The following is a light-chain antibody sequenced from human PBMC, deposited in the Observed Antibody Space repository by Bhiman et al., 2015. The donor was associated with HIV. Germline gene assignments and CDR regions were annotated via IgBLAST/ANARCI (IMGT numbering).Light chain of an antibody. CDR2: DNH. Sequence: QSVLTQPPSASGTPGQRVTISCSGSSSNIGNNYVSWYQQLPGTAPKLLIYDNHKRPSGIPDRFSGSKSGTSATLGITGLQTGDEADYYCGTWDSSLSAVVFGGGTKLTVL. V-gene: IGLV1-51*01. CDR1: SSNIGNNY. J-gene: IGLJ2*01. CDR3: GTWDSSLSAVV.